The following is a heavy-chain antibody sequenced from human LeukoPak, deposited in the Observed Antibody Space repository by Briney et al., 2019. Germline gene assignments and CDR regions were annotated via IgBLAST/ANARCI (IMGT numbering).Heavy chain of an antibody. CDR1: GGSISSYY. D-gene: IGHD5-12*01. J-gene: IGHJ5*02. V-gene: IGHV4-59*01. CDR3: ARDPGYSGHGS. CDR2: IYYSGST. Sequence: PSETLSLTCTVSGGSISSYYWSWLRQPPGKGLEWIGHIYYSGSTNYNPSLKSRVTISVDTSKNQFSLKLSSVTAADTAVYYCARDPGYSGHGSWGQGTLVTVSS.